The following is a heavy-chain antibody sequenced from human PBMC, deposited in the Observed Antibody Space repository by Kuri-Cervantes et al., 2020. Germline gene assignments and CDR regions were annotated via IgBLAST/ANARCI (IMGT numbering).Heavy chain of an antibody. V-gene: IGHV3-30*07. CDR1: GFTFSSYA. CDR3: ARGKDYYNSGSYFYV. D-gene: IGHD3-10*01. J-gene: IGHJ6*04. Sequence: GESLKISCAASGFTFSSYAMHWVRQALGKGLEWVAVISYDGSNKYYADSVKGRFTISRDNSKNTLYLQMNSLRAEDTAVYYCARGKDYYNSGSYFYVWGKGTTVTVSS. CDR2: ISYDGSNK.